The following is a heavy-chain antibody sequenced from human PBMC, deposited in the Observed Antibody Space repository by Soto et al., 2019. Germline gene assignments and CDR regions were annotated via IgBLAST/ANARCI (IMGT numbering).Heavy chain of an antibody. CDR1: GGTFSSYA. Sequence: QVQLVQSGAEVKKPGSSVKVSCKASGGTFSSYAISWVRQAPGQGLEWMGGIIPIFGTANYAQKFQGRVTITADESTSTAYMELSSLRSEDTAVYYSASSSLAYCGGDCYSDLDYWGQGTLVTVSS. V-gene: IGHV1-69*01. J-gene: IGHJ4*02. CDR2: IIPIFGTA. CDR3: ASSSLAYCGGDCYSDLDY. D-gene: IGHD2-21*02.